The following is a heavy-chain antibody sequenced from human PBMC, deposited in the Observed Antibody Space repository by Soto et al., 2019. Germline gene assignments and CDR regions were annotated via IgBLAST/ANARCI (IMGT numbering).Heavy chain of an antibody. J-gene: IGHJ4*02. D-gene: IGHD3-10*01. V-gene: IGHV1-69*13. Sequence: ASVKVSCKASGGTFSSYAISWVRQAPGQGLEWMGGIIPIFGTANYAQKFQGRVTITADESTSTAYMELSRLRSEDTAVYYCARETHYGSGPDWGQGTLVTVSS. CDR1: GGTFSSYA. CDR2: IIPIFGTA. CDR3: ARETHYGSGPD.